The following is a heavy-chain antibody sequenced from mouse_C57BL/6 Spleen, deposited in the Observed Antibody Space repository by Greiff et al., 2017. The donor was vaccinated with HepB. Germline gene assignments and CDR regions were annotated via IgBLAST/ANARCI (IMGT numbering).Heavy chain of an antibody. CDR3: ARDPAYYSNYGYAMDY. D-gene: IGHD2-5*01. CDR1: GYSITSGYY. J-gene: IGHJ4*01. V-gene: IGHV3-6*01. CDR2: ISYDGSN. Sequence: EVQLVESGPGLVKPSQSLSLTCSVTGYSITSGYYWNWIRQFPGNKLEWMGYISYDGSNNYNPSLKNRISITRDTSKNQFFLKLNSVTTEDTATYYCARDPAYYSNYGYAMDYWGQGTSVTVSS.